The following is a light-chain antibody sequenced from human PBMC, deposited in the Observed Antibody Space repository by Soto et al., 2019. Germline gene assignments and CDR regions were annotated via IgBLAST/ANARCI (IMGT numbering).Light chain of an antibody. CDR1: QTVRNNY. CDR2: DAY. Sequence: EFVLTQSPGTLSLSPGERATLSRGASQTVRNNYLAWYQQKPGQAPRLLIYDAYNRATGIPPRFSGSGSGTDFTLTISSLEPEDSAVYYCQQRHMWPITFGQGTRLEIK. CDR3: QQRHMWPIT. J-gene: IGKJ5*01. V-gene: IGKV3D-20*02.